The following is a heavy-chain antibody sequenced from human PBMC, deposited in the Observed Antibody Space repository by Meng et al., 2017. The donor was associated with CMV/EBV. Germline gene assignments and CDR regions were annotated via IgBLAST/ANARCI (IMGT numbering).Heavy chain of an antibody. V-gene: IGHV3-21*01. D-gene: IGHD3-9*01. CDR1: GFTFSSYS. CDR3: ARDPSIPIFWDSPYYYYGMDV. Sequence: GESLKISCAASGFTFSSYSMNWVRQAPGKGLEWVSSISSSSSYIYHADSVKRRFTISRDNAKNSLYLQMSSLRAEDTAVYYCARDPSIPIFWDSPYYYYGMDVWGQGTTVTVSS. J-gene: IGHJ6*02. CDR2: ISSSSSYI.